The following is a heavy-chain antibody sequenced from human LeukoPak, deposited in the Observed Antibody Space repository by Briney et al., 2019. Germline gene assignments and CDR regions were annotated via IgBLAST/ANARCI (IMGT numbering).Heavy chain of an antibody. J-gene: IGHJ4*02. CDR1: GGSISSYY. Sequence: PSETLSPTCTVSGGSISSYYWSWIRQPPGKGLEWIGYIYYSGSTNYNPSLKSRVTISVDTSKNQFSLKLSSVTAADTAVYYCARSYSNFPFDYWGQGTLVTVSS. CDR2: IYYSGST. V-gene: IGHV4-59*01. D-gene: IGHD4-11*01. CDR3: ARSYSNFPFDY.